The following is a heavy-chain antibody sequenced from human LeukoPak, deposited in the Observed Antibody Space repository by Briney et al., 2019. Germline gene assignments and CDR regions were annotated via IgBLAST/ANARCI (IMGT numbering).Heavy chain of an antibody. Sequence: TSETLSLTCAVYGGSFSGYYWSWIRQPPGKGLEWIGEINHSGSTNYNPSLKSRVTISVDTSKNQFSLKLSSVTAADTAVYYCARGGWTVTTWFGYWGQGTLVTVSS. J-gene: IGHJ4*02. CDR2: INHSGST. CDR3: ARGGWTVTTWFGY. V-gene: IGHV4-34*01. CDR1: GGSFSGYY. D-gene: IGHD4-17*01.